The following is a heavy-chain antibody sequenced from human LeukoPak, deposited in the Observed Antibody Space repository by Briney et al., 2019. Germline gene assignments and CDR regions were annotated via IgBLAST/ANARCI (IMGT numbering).Heavy chain of an antibody. CDR3: ARDSMTTVTTFDY. D-gene: IGHD4-17*01. J-gene: IGHJ4*02. CDR1: GYTFTGYY. CDR2: INPNSGGT. V-gene: IGHV1-2*02. Sequence: ASVKVSCKASGYTFTGYYMHWVRQAPGQGLEWMGWINPNSGGTKYAQKFQGRVTMTRDTSISTAYMELRSLRSDDTAVYYCARDSMTTVTTFDYWGQGTLVTVSS.